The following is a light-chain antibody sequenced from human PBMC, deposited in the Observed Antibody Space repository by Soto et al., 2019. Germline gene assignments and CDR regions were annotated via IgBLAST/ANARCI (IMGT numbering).Light chain of an antibody. CDR2: AVN. CDR1: SSDVGDYNY. V-gene: IGLV2-11*01. Sequence: QSALTQPRSVSGSPGQSVTISCTGTSSDVGDYNYVSWYQQHPGKAPKLLIYAVNMRPSGVPDRFSGSKSGNTASLTISGPQAGDEADYAGCSYAGSYTWVFGGGTKLTVL. CDR3: CSYAGSYTWV. J-gene: IGLJ3*02.